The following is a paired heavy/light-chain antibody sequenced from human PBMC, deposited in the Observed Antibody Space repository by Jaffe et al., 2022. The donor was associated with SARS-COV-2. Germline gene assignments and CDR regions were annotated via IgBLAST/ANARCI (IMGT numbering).Light chain of an antibody. CDR3: QQLKSYPLT. J-gene: IGKJ4*01. V-gene: IGKV1-9*01. Sequence: DIQLTQSPSFLSASVGDRLTITCRASQGISSYLGWYQQKPGKAPKLLIYGASTLQSGVPSRFSGSESGTEFTLTISSLQSEDFATYYCQQLKSYPLTFGGGTKVEIK. CDR1: QGISSY. CDR2: GAS.
Heavy chain of an antibody. J-gene: IGHJ4*02. V-gene: IGHV1-46*01. CDR2: INPNGGSTT. D-gene: IGHD2-21*01. Sequence: QVQLVQSGAEVKQPGASVKVSCKASGYTFTNYYIHWLRQAPGQGLEWLGIINPNGGSTTSYAQKFQGRVTMASDTSTSTVYMHLSSLRSEDTAIYYCARRDDLLGFLDYWGQGTLVIVSS. CDR3: ARRDDLLGFLDY. CDR1: GYTFTNYY.